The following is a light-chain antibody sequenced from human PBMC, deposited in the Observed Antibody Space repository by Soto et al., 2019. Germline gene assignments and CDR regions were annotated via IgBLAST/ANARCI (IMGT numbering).Light chain of an antibody. V-gene: IGKV3-20*01. Sequence: PGERATLCCRASHSVRSNFLAWYQQKPGQAPRLLIYGASNRATGIPYRFSGSGSGTDSTLTISRLEPEDFAVYYCQQSGSSPPTFGQGTKVDIK. CDR1: HSVRSNF. CDR3: QQSGSSPPT. J-gene: IGKJ1*01. CDR2: GAS.